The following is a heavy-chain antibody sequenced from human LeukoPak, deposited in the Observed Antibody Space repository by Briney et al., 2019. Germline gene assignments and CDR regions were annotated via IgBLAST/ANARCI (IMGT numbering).Heavy chain of an antibody. CDR1: GYTFTGYY. CDR3: ARLGIAAQGGDY. CDR2: INPSGGST. D-gene: IGHD6-6*01. V-gene: IGHV1-46*01. Sequence: GASVKVSCKASGYTFTGYYMHWVRQAPGQGLEWMGIINPSGGSTSYAQKFQGRVTMTRDTSTSTVYMELSSLRSEDTAVYYCARLGIAAQGGDYWGQGTLVTVSS. J-gene: IGHJ4*02.